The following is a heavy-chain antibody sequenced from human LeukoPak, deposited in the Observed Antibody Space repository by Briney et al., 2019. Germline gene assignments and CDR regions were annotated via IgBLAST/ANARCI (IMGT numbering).Heavy chain of an antibody. Sequence: PGGSLRLSCAASGFTFSSYGMHWVRQAPGKGLEWVALISSDGSKIYYADPVKGRFTISRDNSRNTLYLQMNSLRAEDSAVYYCARGLHRRCSGGICYQPFDYWGQGTLVTVSS. CDR1: GFTFSSYG. CDR3: ARGLHRRCSGGICYQPFDY. J-gene: IGHJ4*02. CDR2: ISSDGSKI. V-gene: IGHV3-30*03. D-gene: IGHD2-15*01.